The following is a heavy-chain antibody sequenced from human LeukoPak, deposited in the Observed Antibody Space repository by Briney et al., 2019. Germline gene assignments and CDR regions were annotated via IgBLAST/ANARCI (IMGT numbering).Heavy chain of an antibody. D-gene: IGHD2-15*01. CDR1: GFIFSSYA. CDR2: ISGSGGNT. V-gene: IGHV3-23*01. CDR3: AKECNSPGSCYYFDY. Sequence: PGGSLRLSCAASGFIFSSYAMTWVRQAPGKGLEWVSGISGSGGNTYYADSVKGRFTISRDNSKNTLYLQINSLRAEDTAIYYCAKECNSPGSCYYFDYWGQGTLVTVSS. J-gene: IGHJ4*02.